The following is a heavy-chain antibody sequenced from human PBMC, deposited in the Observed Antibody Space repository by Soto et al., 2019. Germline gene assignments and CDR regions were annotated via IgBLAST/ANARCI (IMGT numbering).Heavy chain of an antibody. CDR2: IYYTGMT. Sequence: QVQLQESGPGLVKPSETLSLTCAVSGASISSESYYWSWIRQSPGKGLEWLGDIYYTGMTNYNPTRNNRVALSIGASNSHFPLRVRSVTAADTAQYYSVRGGSGYPFDCWGQGSLVIVSS. CDR1: GASISSESYY. CDR3: VRGGSGYPFDC. D-gene: IGHD3-22*01. J-gene: IGHJ4*02. V-gene: IGHV4-61*03.